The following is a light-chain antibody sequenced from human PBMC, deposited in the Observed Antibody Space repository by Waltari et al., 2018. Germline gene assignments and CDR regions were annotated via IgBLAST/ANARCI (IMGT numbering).Light chain of an antibody. CDR2: GAS. Sequence: EIVMTQSPATLSVSPGERATLSCRASQSVSSDLAWYQQKPGPSPRLLMFGASTRATGIPARFSGSGSGTEFTLTISSLQSEDFAVYYCQQSNNWPYTFGQGTKLEIK. CDR3: QQSNNWPYT. J-gene: IGKJ2*01. V-gene: IGKV3-15*01. CDR1: QSVSSD.